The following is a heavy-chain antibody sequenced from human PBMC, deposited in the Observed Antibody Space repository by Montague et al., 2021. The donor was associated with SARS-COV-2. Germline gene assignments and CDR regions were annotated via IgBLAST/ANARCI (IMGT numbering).Heavy chain of an antibody. D-gene: IGHD3-22*01. J-gene: IGHJ3*01. V-gene: IGHV4-59*01. CDR1: GGSISRYY. Sequence: SETLSLTCTVSGGSISRYYWSWIRQPPGKGLEWIGYISYSGNTNYNPSLKSRVTISVDTSKNQFSLTLSSLAAADTAMYYCARGSRPCVVGCYEDSFDGWGQGTMVTVSS. CDR2: ISYSGNT. CDR3: ARGSRPCVVGCYEDSFDG.